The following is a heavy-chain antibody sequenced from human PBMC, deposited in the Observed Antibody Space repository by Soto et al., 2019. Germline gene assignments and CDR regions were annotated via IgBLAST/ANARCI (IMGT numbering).Heavy chain of an antibody. CDR3: ARRGGYSYSDFDS. Sequence: PXGTLSLTFAVYGGCFSGYFWSGIGQSPGKGLEWIGEINHIGSTNDNPSLKSRVTMSVDASKNHFSLKLNSVAAADTAVYYCARRGGYSYSDFDSWGQGTLVTVPS. J-gene: IGHJ4*02. D-gene: IGHD5-18*01. CDR2: INHIGST. V-gene: IGHV4-34*01. CDR1: GGCFSGYF.